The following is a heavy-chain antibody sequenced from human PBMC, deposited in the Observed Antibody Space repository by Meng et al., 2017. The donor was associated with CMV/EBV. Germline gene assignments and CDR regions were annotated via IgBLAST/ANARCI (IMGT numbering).Heavy chain of an antibody. V-gene: IGHV1-24*01. CDR2: FDPEDGET. J-gene: IGHJ6*02. CDR1: GYTLTELS. CDR3: ATATGYYYGMDV. Sequence: ASVQVSCKVSGYTLTELSMHWVRQAPGKGLEWMGGFDPEDGETIYAHKFQGRVTMTEDTSTDIAYMELSSLRYEDTAVYYCATATGYYYGMDVWGQGTTVTVSS.